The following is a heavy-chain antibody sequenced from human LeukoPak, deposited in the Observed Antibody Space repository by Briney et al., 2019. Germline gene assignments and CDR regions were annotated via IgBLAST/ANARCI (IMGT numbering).Heavy chain of an antibody. V-gene: IGHV1-8*03. CDR3: TRETSSRYFDY. Sequence: SVKVSCKASGYTFTGYYMHWVRQAPGQGLEWMGWMNPNSGRTGYAQNFQGRITITRNTSISTAYMELSSLRSEDTAVYYCTRETSSRYFDYWGQGTLVTVSS. CDR1: GYTFTGYY. CDR2: MNPNSGRT. J-gene: IGHJ4*02.